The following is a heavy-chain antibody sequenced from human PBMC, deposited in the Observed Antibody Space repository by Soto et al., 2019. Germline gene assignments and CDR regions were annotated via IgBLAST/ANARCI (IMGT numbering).Heavy chain of an antibody. D-gene: IGHD5-12*01. CDR2: IYYSGST. CDR1: GGSISSYY. Sequence: PSETLSLTCTVSGGSISSYYWSWIRQPPGKGLEWIGYIYYSGSTNYNPSLKSRVTISVDTSKNQFSLKLSSVTAADTAVYYCARDVSGYDSFFDYWGQGTLVTISS. V-gene: IGHV4-59*01. CDR3: ARDVSGYDSFFDY. J-gene: IGHJ4*02.